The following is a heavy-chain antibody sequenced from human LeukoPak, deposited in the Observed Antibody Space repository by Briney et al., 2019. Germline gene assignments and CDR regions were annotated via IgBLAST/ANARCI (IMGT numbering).Heavy chain of an antibody. CDR1: GGSISSFY. CDR2: IYTRGST. D-gene: IGHD3-22*01. J-gene: IGHJ3*02. V-gene: IGHV4-4*07. CDR3: AREGYYDSSGPSDALDI. Sequence: SETLSLTCSVSGGSISSFYCNWIRQPAGKGLEWLGRIYTRGSTIYNPSLKSRVTISVDKSKNQFSLTLSSVTAADTAVYYCAREGYYDSSGPSDALDIWGQGTMVTVSS.